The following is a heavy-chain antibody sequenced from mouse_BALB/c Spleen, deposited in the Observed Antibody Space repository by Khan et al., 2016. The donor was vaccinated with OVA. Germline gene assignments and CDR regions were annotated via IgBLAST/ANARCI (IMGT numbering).Heavy chain of an antibody. CDR3: SRGGYDYHSMDY. CDR2: IYTGTGST. J-gene: IGHJ4*01. Sequence: QVQLQQSGAELVRPGASVKLSCKTSGYIFTSYWIHWVKQRSGQGLEWIARIYTGTGSTYYNEKFKGKATLTADKSSSTAYMQLSSLKSEDSAVSVCSRGGYDYHSMDYCGQGTSVTVSS. V-gene: IGHV1S132*01. D-gene: IGHD2-10*02. CDR1: GYIFTSYW.